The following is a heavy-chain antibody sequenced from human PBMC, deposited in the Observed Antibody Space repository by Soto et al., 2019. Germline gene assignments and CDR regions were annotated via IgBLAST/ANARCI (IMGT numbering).Heavy chain of an antibody. J-gene: IGHJ4*02. CDR2: ISAYNGNT. Sequence: ASVKVSCKASGYTFTSYGISWVRQAPGQGLEWMGWISAYNGNTNYARKFQGRVTLTGDTSISTAYMELNTLKSDDSALYYCVRDTGRSLASVRFDAWGQGTLVTVSS. CDR3: VRDTGRSLASVRFDA. CDR1: GYTFTSYG. D-gene: IGHD1-1*01. V-gene: IGHV1-18*04.